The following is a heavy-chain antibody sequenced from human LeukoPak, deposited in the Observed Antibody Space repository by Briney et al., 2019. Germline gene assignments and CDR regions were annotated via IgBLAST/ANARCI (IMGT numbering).Heavy chain of an antibody. CDR1: GGSISSYY. J-gene: IGHJ5*02. CDR3: ARARAVAGTFSWFDP. D-gene: IGHD6-19*01. Sequence: SETLSLTCTVSGGSISSYYWSWIRQPPGQGLEWIGYIFYSGSTNYNPSLKSRVTISIDTSKNQFSLKLSSVTAADTAVYYCARARAVAGTFSWFDPWGQGTLVTVSS. CDR2: IFYSGST. V-gene: IGHV4-59*01.